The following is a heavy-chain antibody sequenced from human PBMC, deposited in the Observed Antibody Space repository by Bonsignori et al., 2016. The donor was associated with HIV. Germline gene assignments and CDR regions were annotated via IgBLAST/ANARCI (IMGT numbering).Heavy chain of an antibody. CDR3: ARGLGVCVWGVIVCPQYYYHIDV. CDR2: ILHSGNT. Sequence: QVQLQQWGAGLLKPSETLSLTCAVYGGSFSGFYWSWIRQPPGKGLEWIGEILHSGNTNYNPSLKSRVTISADMSKNQFSLKLSSVTAADTAVYYCARGLGVCVWGVIVCPQYYYHIDVWGKGTTVTVSS. V-gene: IGHV4-34*01. J-gene: IGHJ6*03. CDR1: GGSFSGFY. D-gene: IGHD3-16*02.